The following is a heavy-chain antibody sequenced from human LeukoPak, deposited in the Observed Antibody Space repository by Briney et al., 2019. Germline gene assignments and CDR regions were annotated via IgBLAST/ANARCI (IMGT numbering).Heavy chain of an antibody. CDR1: GFSFSAYG. D-gene: IGHD2/OR15-2a*01. J-gene: IGHJ3*02. V-gene: IGHV3-33*08. CDR3: LTIVETTFDAFDI. CDR2: IWYGGTNK. Sequence: GTSLRLSCAASGFSFSAYGMHWVRQAPGKGLEWVAVIWYGGTNKYYADSVKGRFTISRDNSKNTLYLEMNSLRAEDTAVYYCLTIVETTFDAFDIWGQGTMVTVSS.